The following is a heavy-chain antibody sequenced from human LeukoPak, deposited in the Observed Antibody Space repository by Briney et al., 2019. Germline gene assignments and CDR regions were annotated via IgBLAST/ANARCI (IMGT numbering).Heavy chain of an antibody. J-gene: IGHJ5*02. D-gene: IGHD1-26*01. CDR2: ISSSSRFI. Sequence: GGSLRLSCAASGFTFSGYTMNWVRQAPGKGLEWVSSISSSSRFIYYADSMKGRVTISRDTAKNSLYLQMHSLRAEDTAVYYCARGVGAGYNWFDPWGQGTLVTVSS. V-gene: IGHV3-21*01. CDR1: GFTFSGYT. CDR3: ARGVGAGYNWFDP.